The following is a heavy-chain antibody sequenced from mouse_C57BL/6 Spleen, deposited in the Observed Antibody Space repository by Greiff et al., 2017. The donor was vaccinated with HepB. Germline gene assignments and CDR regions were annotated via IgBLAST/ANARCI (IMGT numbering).Heavy chain of an antibody. CDR1: GYTFTSYW. Sequence: QVQLQQSGAELAKPGASVKLSCKASGYTFTSYWMHWVKQRPGQGLEWIGYINPSSGYTKYNQKFKDKATLTVDKPSSTAYMQLSSLTSEDSAVYYCARSSTGTWFAYWGQGTLVTVSA. CDR3: ARSSTGTWFAY. V-gene: IGHV1-7*01. J-gene: IGHJ3*01. D-gene: IGHD4-1*02. CDR2: INPSSGYT.